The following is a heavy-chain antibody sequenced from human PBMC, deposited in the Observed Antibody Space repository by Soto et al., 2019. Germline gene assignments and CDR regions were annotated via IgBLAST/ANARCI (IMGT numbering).Heavy chain of an antibody. D-gene: IGHD6-6*01. V-gene: IGHV1-69*13. Sequence: SVKVSCKASGGTFSSYAISWVRQAPGQGLEWMGGIIPIFGTANYAQKFQGRVTITADESTSTAYMELSSLRSEDTAVYYCARGIAPRPYTSVYYYGMEVWGQGTSVTVFS. J-gene: IGHJ6*02. CDR2: IIPIFGTA. CDR3: ARGIAPRPYTSVYYYGMEV. CDR1: GGTFSSYA.